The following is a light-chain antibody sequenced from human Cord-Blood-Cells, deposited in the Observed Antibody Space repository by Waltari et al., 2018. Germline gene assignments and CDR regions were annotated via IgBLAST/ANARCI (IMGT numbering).Light chain of an antibody. J-gene: IGKJ2*01. CDR3: QHYYSTPYT. CDR2: WAS. Sequence: DIVMTQSPDSLAVSLGERATINCKSSQSVLYSSNNKNYLAWYQQKPGQPPKLLIYWASTRESGFPDRFSGSGSGTDFTLTISSLQAEDVAVYYCQHYYSTPYTFGQGTKLEIK. CDR1: QSVLYSSNNKNY. V-gene: IGKV4-1*01.